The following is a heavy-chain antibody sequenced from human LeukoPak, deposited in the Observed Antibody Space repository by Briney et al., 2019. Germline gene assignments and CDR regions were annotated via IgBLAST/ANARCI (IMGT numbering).Heavy chain of an antibody. J-gene: IGHJ4*02. D-gene: IGHD2-21*01. Sequence: PSETLSLTCAVYGGSFSGYYWSWIRQPPGKGLEWIGEINHSGSTNYNPSLKSRVTISVDTSKNLFSLKLSSVTAADTAVYYCARRSPWGGDYYFDYWGQGTLVTVSS. V-gene: IGHV4-34*01. CDR3: ARRSPWGGDYYFDY. CDR1: GGSFSGYY. CDR2: INHSGST.